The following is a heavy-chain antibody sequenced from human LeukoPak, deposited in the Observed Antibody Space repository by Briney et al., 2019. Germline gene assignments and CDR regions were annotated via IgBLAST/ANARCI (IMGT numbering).Heavy chain of an antibody. V-gene: IGHV4-39*07. J-gene: IGHJ5*02. CDR1: GFTFSSYS. D-gene: IGHD3-22*01. CDR2: IYYSGST. Sequence: LRLSCAASGFTFSSYSMNWIRQPPGKGLEWIGSIYYSGSTYYNPSLKSRVTISVDTSKNQFSLKLSSVTAADTAVYYCARVVTYYYDSSGYYPPHNWFDPWGQGTLVTVSS. CDR3: ARVVTYYYDSSGYYPPHNWFDP.